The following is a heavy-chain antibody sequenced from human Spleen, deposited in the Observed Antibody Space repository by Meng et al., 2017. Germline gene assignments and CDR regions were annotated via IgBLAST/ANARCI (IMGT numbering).Heavy chain of an antibody. CDR1: GFTFSSYA. D-gene: IGHD6-19*01. CDR3: AKARDSSGSRGGGFDS. CDR2: ISSSGGGT. J-gene: IGHJ4*02. Sequence: GESLKISCAASGFTFSSYATSWVRQAPGKGLEWISAISSSGGGTYYADSVKGRFTISRDNSKNTLDFQMSSLRVEDTAVYFCAKARDSSGSRGGGFDSWGQGTLVTVSS. V-gene: IGHV3-23*01.